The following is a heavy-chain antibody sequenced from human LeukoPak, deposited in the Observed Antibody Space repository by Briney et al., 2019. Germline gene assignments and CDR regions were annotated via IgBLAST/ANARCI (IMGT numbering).Heavy chain of an antibody. J-gene: IGHJ3*02. D-gene: IGHD6-6*01. CDR1: GGYFSDYF. Sequence: SETLSLTCSVYGGYFSDYFWSWIHQPPAKGLEWIGEINHSGSTNYNPSLQSRVTISVDTSKSQFSLKLSSVSAADTAVYYCASFVLSDAFDIWGQGTMVTVSS. V-gene: IGHV4-34*01. CDR2: INHSGST. CDR3: ASFVLSDAFDI.